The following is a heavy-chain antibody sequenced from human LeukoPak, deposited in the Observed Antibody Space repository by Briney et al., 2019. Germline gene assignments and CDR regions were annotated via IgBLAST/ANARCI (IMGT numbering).Heavy chain of an antibody. V-gene: IGHV3-7*01. J-gene: IGHJ3*02. CDR1: GFTFSSYW. Sequence: PGGSLRLSCAASGFTFSSYWMTWIRQAPGKGLEWVANIKQDGSEKYYVDSVKGRFTISRDNAKNSLYLQMNSLRAEDTAVYYCAREIHLGELSPPLGAFVIWGQGTMVTVSS. D-gene: IGHD3-16*02. CDR2: IKQDGSEK. CDR3: AREIHLGELSPPLGAFVI.